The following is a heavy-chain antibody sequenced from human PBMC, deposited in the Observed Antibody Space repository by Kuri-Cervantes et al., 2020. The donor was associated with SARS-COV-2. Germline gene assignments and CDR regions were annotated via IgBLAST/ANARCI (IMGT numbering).Heavy chain of an antibody. CDR1: GFTFSSYG. Sequence: GESLKISCAASGFTFSSYGMHWVRQAPGKGLEWVAVISYDGSNKYYADSVKGRFTISRDNSKNTLYLQMNSLRAEDTAVYYCARKMRPLLWFRELLFSPYYFDYWGQGTLVTVSS. CDR2: ISYDGSNK. V-gene: IGHV3-30*03. D-gene: IGHD3-10*01. CDR3: ARKMRPLLWFRELLFSPYYFDY. J-gene: IGHJ4*02.